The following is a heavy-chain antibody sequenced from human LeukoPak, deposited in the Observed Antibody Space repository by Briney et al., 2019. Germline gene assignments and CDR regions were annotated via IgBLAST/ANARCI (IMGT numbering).Heavy chain of an antibody. Sequence: VGSLRLSCAASGFTFSSYSMNWVRQAPGKGLEWVSYISSSSRTIYYADSVKGRFTVSRDDAKNSLYLQMNSLRDEDTAVYYCARDLSGSSWSYYFDYWGQGTLVTVSS. CDR1: GFTFSSYS. CDR3: ARDLSGSSWSYYFDY. V-gene: IGHV3-48*02. J-gene: IGHJ4*02. CDR2: ISSSSRTI. D-gene: IGHD6-13*01.